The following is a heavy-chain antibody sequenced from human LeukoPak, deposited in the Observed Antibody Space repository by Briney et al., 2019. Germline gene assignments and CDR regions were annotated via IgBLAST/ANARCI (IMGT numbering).Heavy chain of an antibody. D-gene: IGHD3-22*01. J-gene: IGHJ4*02. Sequence: PGGSLRLSCAASGFTFSNYMMHWVRQAPGKGLVWVSRIKSDGITITYADSVKGRFTISRDNAENSLYLQMSSLRAEDTAVYYCARDRTYYYENSGYGYWGQGALVTVSS. CDR1: GFTFSNYM. CDR2: IKSDGITI. CDR3: ARDRTYYYENSGYGY. V-gene: IGHV3-74*01.